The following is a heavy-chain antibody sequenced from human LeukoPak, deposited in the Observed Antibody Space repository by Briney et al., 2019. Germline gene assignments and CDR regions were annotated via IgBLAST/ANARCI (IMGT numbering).Heavy chain of an antibody. Sequence: RVASVKVSCKASGGTFSRHAINWVRQAPGQGLEWMGGISRMCGTANDGQKFQGRVTITADVSTSTAYMELSSLRSEDTAVYYCASPLHSSGNYYGMDVWGQGTTVTVSS. V-gene: IGHV1-69*13. J-gene: IGHJ6*02. CDR3: ASPLHSSGNYYGMDV. D-gene: IGHD3-22*01. CDR2: ISRMCGTA. CDR1: GGTFSRHA.